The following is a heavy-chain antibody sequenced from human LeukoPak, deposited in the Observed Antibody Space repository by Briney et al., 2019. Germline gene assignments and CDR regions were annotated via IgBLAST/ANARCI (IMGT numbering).Heavy chain of an antibody. CDR3: ARGDFWSGYIGPFDY. V-gene: IGHV4-34*01. J-gene: IGHJ4*02. CDR1: GGSFSGYY. D-gene: IGHD3-3*01. Sequence: SETLSLTCAVYGGSFSGYYWSWIRQPPGKGLEWIGEINHSGSTNYNPSLKSRVTISVDTSKNQFSLKLSSVTAADTAVHYCARGDFWSGYIGPFDYWGQGTLVTVSS. CDR2: INHSGST.